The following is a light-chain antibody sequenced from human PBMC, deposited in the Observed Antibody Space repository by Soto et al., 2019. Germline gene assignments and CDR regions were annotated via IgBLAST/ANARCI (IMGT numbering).Light chain of an antibody. Sequence: QSALTQPASVSGSPGQSITVSCTGTSSDIGGHNYVSWYQQHPGKVPKLIIYEVSNRPSGVSNRSSGSKSGNTASLTVSGLQAEDEADYYCSSYTTTSTVVFGGGTKVTVL. V-gene: IGLV2-14*01. CDR2: EVS. CDR1: SSDIGGHNY. CDR3: SSYTTTSTVV. J-gene: IGLJ2*01.